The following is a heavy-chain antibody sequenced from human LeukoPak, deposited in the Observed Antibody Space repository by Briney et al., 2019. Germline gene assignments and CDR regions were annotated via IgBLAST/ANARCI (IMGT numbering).Heavy chain of an antibody. CDR2: IIPIFGTA. J-gene: IGHJ4*02. D-gene: IGHD5-24*01. Sequence: GASVKVSCKASGGTFISYAISWVRQAPGQGLEWMGGIIPIFGTANYAQKFQGRVTITADESTSTAYMELSSLRSEDTAVYYCARAGKVATIDFDYWGQGTLVTVSS. CDR1: GGTFISYA. CDR3: ARAGKVATIDFDY. V-gene: IGHV1-69*13.